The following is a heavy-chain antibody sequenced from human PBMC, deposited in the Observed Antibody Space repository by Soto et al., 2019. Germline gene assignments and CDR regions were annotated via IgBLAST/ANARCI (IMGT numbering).Heavy chain of an antibody. CDR3: ERAGGWYDFEY. J-gene: IGHJ4*02. Sequence: ASVKVSCKASGNTCSSYGIIWVRQAPGQWLEWMGWISPYNGNTNYAQKLQGRVTMTKDTSTSTAYMEMRSLRSADTDVYYCERAGGWYDFEYWGQGTLVTVSS. V-gene: IGHV1-18*01. CDR2: ISPYNGNT. CDR1: GNTCSSYG. D-gene: IGHD6-19*01.